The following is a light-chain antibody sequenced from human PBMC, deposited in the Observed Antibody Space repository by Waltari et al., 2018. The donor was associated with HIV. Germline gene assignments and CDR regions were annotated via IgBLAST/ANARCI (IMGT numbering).Light chain of an antibody. V-gene: IGLV3-25*03. CDR2: KDK. Sequence: YELTQPPSVSVSPGQTAKIICSGDELPDHYAHWYQQRPGQAPVLVIYKDKERPSGMPERFSGSSSGTTVTLTISGVLEEDEADYYCQSADSSETLGVFGGGTKLTVL. CDR1: ELPDHY. J-gene: IGLJ3*02. CDR3: QSADSSETLGV.